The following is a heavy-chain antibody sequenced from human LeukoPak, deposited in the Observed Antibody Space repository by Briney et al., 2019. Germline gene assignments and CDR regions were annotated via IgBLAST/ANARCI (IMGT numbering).Heavy chain of an antibody. CDR1: GFTFSSYD. CDR2: IGTAGDT. J-gene: IGHJ4*02. Sequence: GGSLRLSCAASGFTFSSYDMHWVRQATGKGLEWVSAIGTAGDTYYPGSVKGRFTISRENAKNSLYLQTNSLRAGDTAVYYCASRGRFGEFDYWGQGTLVTVSS. V-gene: IGHV3-13*01. CDR3: ASRGRFGEFDY. D-gene: IGHD3-10*01.